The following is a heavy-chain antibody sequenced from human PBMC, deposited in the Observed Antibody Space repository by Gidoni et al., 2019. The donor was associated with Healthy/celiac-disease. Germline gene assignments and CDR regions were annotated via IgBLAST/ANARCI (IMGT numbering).Heavy chain of an antibody. Sequence: QVQLVQSGAGVKKPGASVKVSCKASGYTFTSYAMHWVRQAPGQRLEWMGWINAGNGNTKYSQKFQGRVTITRDTSASTAYMELSSLRSEDTAVYYCARSPSSTDGMDVWGQGTTVTVSS. CDR1: GYTFTSYA. D-gene: IGHD2-2*01. CDR3: ARSPSSTDGMDV. CDR2: INAGNGNT. J-gene: IGHJ6*02. V-gene: IGHV1-3*01.